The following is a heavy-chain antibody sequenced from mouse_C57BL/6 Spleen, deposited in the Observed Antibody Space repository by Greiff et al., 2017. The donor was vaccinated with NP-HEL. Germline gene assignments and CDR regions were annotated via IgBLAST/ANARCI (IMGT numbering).Heavy chain of an antibody. CDR3: ARLYYGSSLAWFAY. J-gene: IGHJ3*01. V-gene: IGHV1-55*01. CDR2: IYPGSGST. CDR1: GYTFTSYW. D-gene: IGHD1-1*01. Sequence: QVQLQQPGAELVKPGASVKMSCKASGYTFTSYWITWVKQRPGQGLEWIGDIYPGSGSTNYNEKFKSKATLTVDTSSSTAYMQLSSLTSEDSAVYCCARLYYGSSLAWFAYWGQGTLVTVSA.